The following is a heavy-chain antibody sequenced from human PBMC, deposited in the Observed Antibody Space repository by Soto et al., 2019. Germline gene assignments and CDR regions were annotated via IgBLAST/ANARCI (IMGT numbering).Heavy chain of an antibody. V-gene: IGHV1-18*01. CDR3: ARVRYCSGGSCHSNPLDY. CDR2: ISGYNGNT. J-gene: IGHJ4*02. D-gene: IGHD2-15*01. Sequence: QVQLVQSGTEVKKPGASVTVSCKTYGYTFTNYGISWVRQAHGQGPEWMGWISGYNGNTDYAQNLQGRVTMTTDTSTSTAYMELRSLRSDDTAVYYCARVRYCSGGSCHSNPLDYWGQGTLVTVSS. CDR1: GYTFTNYG.